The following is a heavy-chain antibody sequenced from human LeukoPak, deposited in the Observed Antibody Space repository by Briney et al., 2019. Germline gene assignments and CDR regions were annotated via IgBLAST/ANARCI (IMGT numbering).Heavy chain of an antibody. Sequence: KTGGSLRLSCAASGFTFSSYSMNRVRQAPGKGLEWVSSISSSSSYIYYADSVKGRFTISRDNAKNSLYLQMNSLRAEDTAVYYCARDVYSERDFDYWGQGTLVTVSS. CDR1: GFTFSSYS. V-gene: IGHV3-21*01. CDR3: ARDVYSERDFDY. D-gene: IGHD1-1*01. J-gene: IGHJ4*02. CDR2: ISSSSSYI.